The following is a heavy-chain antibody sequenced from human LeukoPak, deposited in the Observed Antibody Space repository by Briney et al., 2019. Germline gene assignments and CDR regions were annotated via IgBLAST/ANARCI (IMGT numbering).Heavy chain of an antibody. J-gene: IGHJ6*02. CDR1: EYTLTGFY. CDR3: ARGYGGRGMDV. Sequence: GASVKVSCKASEYTLTGFYMHWVRQAPGQGLEWLGWINPNSGATNYAQKYQGRVTMTRDTSISTAYMELSRLTSDDTAIYYCARGYGGRGMDVWGQGTTVTVSS. V-gene: IGHV1-2*02. D-gene: IGHD4-23*01. CDR2: INPNSGAT.